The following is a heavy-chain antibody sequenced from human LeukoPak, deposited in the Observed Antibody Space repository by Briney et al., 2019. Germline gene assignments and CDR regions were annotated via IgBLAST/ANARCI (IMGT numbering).Heavy chain of an antibody. Sequence: GGSLRLSCAASGFTFSSYAMSWVRQAPGKGLEWVAVISYDGSNKYYADSVKGRFTISRDNSKNTLYLQMNSLRAEDTAVYYCARRQSGRGAFDIWGQGTMVTVSS. CDR3: ARRQSGRGAFDI. V-gene: IGHV3-30*03. CDR2: ISYDGSNK. J-gene: IGHJ3*02. D-gene: IGHD1-26*01. CDR1: GFTFSSYA.